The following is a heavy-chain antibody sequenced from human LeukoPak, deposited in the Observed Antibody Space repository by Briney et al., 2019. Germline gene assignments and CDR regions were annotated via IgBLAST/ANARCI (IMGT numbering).Heavy chain of an antibody. CDR3: ATHRSYDSSHYGAPYYYMDV. D-gene: IGHD3-22*01. CDR1: GGSISSSSYY. J-gene: IGHJ6*03. CDR2: IYYSGST. V-gene: IGHV4-39*07. Sequence: SETLSLTCTVSGGSISSSSYYWGWIRQPPGKGLEWIGSIYYSGSTYYNPSLESRVTISVDTSKNQFSLKLSSVTAADTAVYYCATHRSYDSSHYGAPYYYMDVWGKGTTVTVSS.